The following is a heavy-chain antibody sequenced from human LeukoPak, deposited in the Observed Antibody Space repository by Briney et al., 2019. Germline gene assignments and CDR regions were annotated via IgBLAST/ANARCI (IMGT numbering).Heavy chain of an antibody. D-gene: IGHD4-17*01. Sequence: ASVKVSCKASGYTLTSYGISWVRPAPGRGLEWMGWISAYNGNTNYAQKLQGRVTMTTDTSTSTAYMELRSLRSDDAAVYYCARATARALDYWGQGTLVTVSS. CDR2: ISAYNGNT. J-gene: IGHJ4*02. CDR1: GYTLTSYG. V-gene: IGHV1-18*04. CDR3: ARATARALDY.